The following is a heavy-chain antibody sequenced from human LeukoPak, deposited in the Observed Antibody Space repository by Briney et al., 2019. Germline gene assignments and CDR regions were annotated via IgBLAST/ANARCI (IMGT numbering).Heavy chain of an antibody. CDR3: ARKPYYGSGSYQLDY. CDR2: IYYSGST. D-gene: IGHD3-10*01. V-gene: IGHV4-39*01. J-gene: IGHJ4*02. Sequence: GSLRLSCAASGFTFSSYAMSWVRQPPGKGLEWIGSIYYSGSTYYNPSLKSRVTISVDTSKNQFSLKLSSVTAADTAVYYCARKPYYGSGSYQLDYWGQGTLVTVSS. CDR1: GFTFSSYA.